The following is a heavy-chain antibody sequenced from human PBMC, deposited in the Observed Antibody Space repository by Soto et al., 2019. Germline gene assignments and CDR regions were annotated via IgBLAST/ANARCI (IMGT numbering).Heavy chain of an antibody. D-gene: IGHD3-9*01. CDR3: ARSDNLTGYFDY. CDR2: ISPGDSDT. Sequence: PGESLKISCKASGYSFTSYWIGWVRQMPGKGLVWMGIISPGDSDTRYSPSFQGQVTISADKSINTAYLQWSSLKASDTAMYYCARSDNLTGYFDYWGQGTLVTVSS. J-gene: IGHJ4*02. CDR1: GYSFTSYW. V-gene: IGHV5-51*01.